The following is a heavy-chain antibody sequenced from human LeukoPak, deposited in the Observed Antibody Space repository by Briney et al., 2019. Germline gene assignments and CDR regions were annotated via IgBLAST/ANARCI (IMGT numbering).Heavy chain of an antibody. CDR1: GFTFDSYS. CDR3: ARADYYRFDY. J-gene: IGHJ4*02. CDR2: IASSGNHI. D-gene: IGHD3-10*01. Sequence: PGGSLRLSCAASGFTFDSYSLNWVRQAPGQGLEWVSYIASSGNHIYYADSVKGRFTISRDNANKSLYLLMNSLRAEDTAVYYCARADYYRFDYWGQGTLVTVSS. V-gene: IGHV3-21*01.